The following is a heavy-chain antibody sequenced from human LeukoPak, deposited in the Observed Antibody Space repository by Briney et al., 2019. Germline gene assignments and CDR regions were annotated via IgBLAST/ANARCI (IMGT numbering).Heavy chain of an antibody. V-gene: IGHV1-46*01. CDR3: ARADTAMVPTSQHFDY. CDR2: INPSGGST. CDR1: GYTFTSYY. Sequence: ASVKVSCKASGYTFTSYYMHWVRQAPGQGLEWMGIINPSGGSTSYAQKFQGRVTMTRDTSTSTVYMELSSLRSEDTAVYYCARADTAMVPTSQHFDYWGQGTLVTVSS. J-gene: IGHJ4*02. D-gene: IGHD5-18*01.